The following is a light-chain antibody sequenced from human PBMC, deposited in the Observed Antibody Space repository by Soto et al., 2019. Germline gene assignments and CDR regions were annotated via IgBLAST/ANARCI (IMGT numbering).Light chain of an antibody. J-gene: IGKJ4*01. CDR2: VVS. CDR3: QQFNAYPPT. Sequence: IPLTQSPSSLSASVGDRVIITCRASQDISNYVAWYQQKPGKAPKLLISVVSTLQSGVPSRFSGSGSGREFTLTITSLQPEDFATYYCQQFNAYPPTFGGGTKVEIK. V-gene: IGKV1-9*01. CDR1: QDISNY.